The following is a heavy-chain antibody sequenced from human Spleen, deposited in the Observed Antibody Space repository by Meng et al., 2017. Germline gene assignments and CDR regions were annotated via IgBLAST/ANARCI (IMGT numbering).Heavy chain of an antibody. CDR2: ISGSSVVT. CDR1: GFIFSDFA. J-gene: IGHJ4*02. V-gene: IGHV3-23*01. Sequence: GESLKISCAASGFIFSDFAMTWVRQAPGKGLEWVSGISGSSVVTYYADSVKGRFTISRDNSKNTLYLQMNSLRVEDTAVYYCAKDRDSSGYVASNFDYWGQGTQVTVSS. CDR3: AKDRDSSGYVASNFDY. D-gene: IGHD3-22*01.